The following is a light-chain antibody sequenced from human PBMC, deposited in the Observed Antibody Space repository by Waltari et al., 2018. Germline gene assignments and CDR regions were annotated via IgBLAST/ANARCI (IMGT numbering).Light chain of an antibody. CDR3: CSYAGSYTWV. CDR2: DVS. V-gene: IGLV2-11*02. Sequence: QSALTQPRAVSGSPGQSVTIPCTGTSSDVGGYNYVSWYQQHPGNAPKLMCYDVSKRPSGVPDRFSGSKSGNTVSLTISGLQAEDEADYYCCSYAGSYTWVFGGGTKLTVL. J-gene: IGLJ2*01. CDR1: SSDVGGYNY.